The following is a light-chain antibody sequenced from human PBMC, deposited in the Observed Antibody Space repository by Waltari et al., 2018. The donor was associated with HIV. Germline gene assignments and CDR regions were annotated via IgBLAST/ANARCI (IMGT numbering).Light chain of an antibody. CDR2: DAS. CDR3: QQRSNWPPYT. CDR1: QSVSSY. Sequence: IVLTQSPATLSLSPGERGTLSCRASQSVSSYLAWYQQKPGQAPRLLIYDASNRATGIPARFSGSGSGTDFTLTITSLEPEDFAVYYCQQRSNWPPYTFGQGTKLEIK. V-gene: IGKV3-11*01. J-gene: IGKJ2*01.